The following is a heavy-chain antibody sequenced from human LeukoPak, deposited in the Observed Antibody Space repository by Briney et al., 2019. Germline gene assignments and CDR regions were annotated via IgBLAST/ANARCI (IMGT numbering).Heavy chain of an antibody. Sequence: PGGSLRLSCAASGFTFSSYWMSWVRQAPGKGLEWVANIKQDGSEKYYVDSVKGRFTISRDNAKNSLYLQMNSLRAEDTAVYYCASISAVPAAIRGGYWGQGTLVTVSS. V-gene: IGHV3-7*01. J-gene: IGHJ4*02. CDR3: ASISAVPAAIRGGY. CDR2: IKQDGSEK. CDR1: GFTFSSYW. D-gene: IGHD2-2*01.